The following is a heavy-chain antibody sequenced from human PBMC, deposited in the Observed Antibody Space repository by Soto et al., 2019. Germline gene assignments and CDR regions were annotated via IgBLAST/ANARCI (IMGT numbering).Heavy chain of an antibody. V-gene: IGHV3-21*01. J-gene: IGHJ3*02. CDR3: EGYCSSTSCYRHAFDI. CDR2: ISSSSSYI. Sequence: GGSLRLSCAASGFTFSSYSMNWVRQAPGKGLEWVSSISSSSSYIYYADSVKGRFTISRDNAKNSLYLQMNSLRAEDTAVYYCEGYCSSTSCYRHAFDIWGQGTMVTVS. D-gene: IGHD2-2*01. CDR1: GFTFSSYS.